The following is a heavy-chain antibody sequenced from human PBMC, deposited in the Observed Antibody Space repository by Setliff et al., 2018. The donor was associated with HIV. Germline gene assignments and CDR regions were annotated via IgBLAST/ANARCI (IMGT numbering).Heavy chain of an antibody. D-gene: IGHD3-22*01. CDR1: GYTFTSYG. CDR2: ISAYNGNT. V-gene: IGHV1-18*01. Sequence: ASVKVSCKASGYTFTSYGISWVRQAPGQGLEWMGWISAYNGNTNYAQKLQGRVTMTTDTSTSTAYMELRSLRSDDTAVYYCARDKALYYYDGSGSPLFDIWGQGTMVTVSS. J-gene: IGHJ3*02. CDR3: ARDKALYYYDGSGSPLFDI.